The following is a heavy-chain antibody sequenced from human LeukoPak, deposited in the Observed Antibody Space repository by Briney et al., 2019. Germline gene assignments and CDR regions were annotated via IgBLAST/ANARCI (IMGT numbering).Heavy chain of an antibody. CDR3: AHVYGSGSFDI. D-gene: IGHD3-10*01. V-gene: IGHV2-5*01. CDR2: IWWNDDK. Sequence: ESGPTLLKPTQTLTLTCTFSGFTFTSRGVGVGWIRQPPGKALEWLALIWWNDDKRYSPTLKGRLTITPDTSQNQVVLKMTNMDPVDTATYYCAHVYGSGSFDIWGQGTMVTVSA. CDR1: GFTFTSRGVG. J-gene: IGHJ3*02.